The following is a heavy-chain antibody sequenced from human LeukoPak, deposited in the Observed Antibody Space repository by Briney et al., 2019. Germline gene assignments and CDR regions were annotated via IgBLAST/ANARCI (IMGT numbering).Heavy chain of an antibody. D-gene: IGHD2-21*02. CDR1: GGSFSGYY. CDR2: INHSGST. J-gene: IGHJ4*02. CDR3: ASGGHCGGDCYTFDY. V-gene: IGHV4-34*01. Sequence: TSETLSLTCAVYGGSFSGYYWSWIRQPPGKGLEWIGEINHSGSTNYNPSLKSRVTISVDTSKNQFSLKLSSVTAADTAVYYCASGGHCGGDCYTFDYWGQGTLVTVSS.